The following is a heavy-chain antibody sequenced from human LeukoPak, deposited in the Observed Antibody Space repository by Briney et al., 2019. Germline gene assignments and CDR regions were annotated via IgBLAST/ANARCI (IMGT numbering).Heavy chain of an antibody. J-gene: IGHJ4*02. CDR2: ISSSGSTI. D-gene: IGHD3-22*01. V-gene: IGHV3-48*03. CDR1: GFTFSSYE. CDR3: ARAYYDSSGDY. Sequence: TGGSLRLSCAASGFTFSSYEMNWVRQAPGKGLEWVSYISSSGSTIYYADSVKGRFTISRDNAKNSLYLQMNCLRAEDTAVYYYARAYYDSSGDYWGQGTLVTVSS.